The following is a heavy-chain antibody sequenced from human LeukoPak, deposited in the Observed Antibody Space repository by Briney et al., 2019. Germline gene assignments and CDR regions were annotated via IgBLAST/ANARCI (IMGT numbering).Heavy chain of an antibody. CDR1: GGSISSSSYY. V-gene: IGHV4-39*02. CDR2: IYYSGST. Sequence: SETLSLTCTVSGGSISSSSYYWGWIRQPPGKGLEWIGSIYYSGSTYYNPSLKSRVTISVDTSKNQFSLKLSSVTAADTAVYYCARVGGGRYPFDYWGQGTLVTVSS. CDR3: ARVGGGRYPFDY. J-gene: IGHJ4*02. D-gene: IGHD2-21*01.